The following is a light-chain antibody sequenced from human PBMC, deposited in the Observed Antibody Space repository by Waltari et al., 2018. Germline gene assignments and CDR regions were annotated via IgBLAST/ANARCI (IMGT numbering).Light chain of an antibody. CDR2: VAS. CDR1: QNIDIY. J-gene: IGKJ2*01. Sequence: IQLTQSPSSLSASLGDRVTITCRASQNIDIYLNWYQQRPGKAPNVLISVASNLRSGVPSRFSGRGSGTVFTLTINNLQPEDFATYYCQQSYSIATFGQGTKLEMK. CDR3: QQSYSIAT. V-gene: IGKV1-39*01.